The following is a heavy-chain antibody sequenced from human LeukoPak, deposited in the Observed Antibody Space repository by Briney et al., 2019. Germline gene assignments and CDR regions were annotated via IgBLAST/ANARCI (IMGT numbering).Heavy chain of an antibody. CDR1: GFTFSSHW. CDR2: IKQDASDK. Sequence: GGSLSLSCAASGFTFSSHWLSWVRQAPGKGLEWVAYIKQDASDKYYVDSMKGRFTISRDNAKNTLYLQMNGLRAENTAVYYCARDFWSGYYSYYYYGMDVWGQGTTFTVSS. D-gene: IGHD3-3*01. V-gene: IGHV3-7*01. J-gene: IGHJ6*02. CDR3: ARDFWSGYYSYYYYGMDV.